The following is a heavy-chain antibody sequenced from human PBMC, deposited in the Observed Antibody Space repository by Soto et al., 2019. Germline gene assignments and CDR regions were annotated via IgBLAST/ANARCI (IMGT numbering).Heavy chain of an antibody. CDR2: ISYDGSNK. J-gene: IGHJ4*02. CDR1: GFTFSSYA. CDR3: ARARVVAATPVGLDY. D-gene: IGHD2-15*01. V-gene: IGHV3-30-3*01. Sequence: GGSLRLSCAASGFTFSSYAMHWVRQAPGKGLEWVAVISYDGSNKYYADSVKGRFTISRDNSKNTLYLQMNSLRAEDTAVYYCARARVVAATPVGLDYWGQGTLVTVSS.